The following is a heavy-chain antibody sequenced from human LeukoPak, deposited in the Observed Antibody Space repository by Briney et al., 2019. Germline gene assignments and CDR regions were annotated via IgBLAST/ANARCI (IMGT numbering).Heavy chain of an antibody. D-gene: IGHD3-22*01. Sequence: GESLKISCKGSGYSFINYWIAWVRQMPGKGLEWMGIIYPGDSDSTYSPSFQGQVTISADKSISTAYLQWSSLKASDTAMYYCARLYYYDSGGSYGCYFDLWGRGTLVTVSS. J-gene: IGHJ2*01. CDR3: ARLYYYDSGGSYGCYFDL. V-gene: IGHV5-51*01. CDR2: IYPGDSDS. CDR1: GYSFINYW.